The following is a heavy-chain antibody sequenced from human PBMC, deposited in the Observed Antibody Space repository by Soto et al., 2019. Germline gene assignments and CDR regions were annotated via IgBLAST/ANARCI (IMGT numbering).Heavy chain of an antibody. CDR2: INHRVST. D-gene: IGHD3-9*01. CDR3: ARGGNFKSLLRYSDWNYYYYGMDV. V-gene: IGHV4-34*01. CDR1: GGSFSGYY. J-gene: IGHJ6*02. Sequence: SETLSLTCAVYGGSFSGYYWSWIRQPPGKRLEWLWEINHRVSTNYNPSLKSRVTISVHTYKNQFSLKLGSVTGADTAVYCCARGGNFKSLLRYSDWNYYYYGMDVGGQGTTVTVSS.